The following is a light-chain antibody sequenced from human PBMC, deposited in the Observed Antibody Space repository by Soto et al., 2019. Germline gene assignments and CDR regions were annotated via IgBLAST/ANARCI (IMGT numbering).Light chain of an antibody. Sequence: DIQMTQSPSTLSASVGDRVTINCRASQNINNWLAWYQQKPGKAPKLLIYDASNLEGGVPSRFSGSGSGTDFTLTISRLQPDDFATYFCQQYSGPWTFGQGTKVDIK. CDR1: QNINNW. J-gene: IGKJ1*01. CDR2: DAS. V-gene: IGKV1-5*01. CDR3: QQYSGPWT.